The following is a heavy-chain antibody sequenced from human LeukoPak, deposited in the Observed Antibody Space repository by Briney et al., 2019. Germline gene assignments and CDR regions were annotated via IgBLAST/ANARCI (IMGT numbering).Heavy chain of an antibody. CDR1: GASFSGYY. CDR2: INHSGST. J-gene: IGHJ4*02. D-gene: IGHD5-12*01. Sequence: SETLSLTCAVSGASFSGYYWTWIRQSPGKGLEWIGEINHSGSTNYNPSLMRRVTMLVDTSKNQFSLSLTAVTAADTAVYYCARARRGYVRLDYWGQGTLVTVSS. V-gene: IGHV4-34*01. CDR3: ARARRGYVRLDY.